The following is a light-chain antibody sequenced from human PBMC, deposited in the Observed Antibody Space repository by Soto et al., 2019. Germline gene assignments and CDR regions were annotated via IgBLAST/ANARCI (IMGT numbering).Light chain of an antibody. J-gene: IGLJ1*01. CDR3: SSYTTSSTYV. CDR1: SSDVGGYNY. CDR2: DVS. V-gene: IGLV2-14*01. Sequence: QSVLTQPPSASGSPGQSVTISCTGTSSDVGGYNYVSWYQQHPGKAPKFMISDVSKRPSGVSNRFSGSKSGNTASLTISGLQTEDEADYYCSSYTTSSTYVFGTGTKVTVL.